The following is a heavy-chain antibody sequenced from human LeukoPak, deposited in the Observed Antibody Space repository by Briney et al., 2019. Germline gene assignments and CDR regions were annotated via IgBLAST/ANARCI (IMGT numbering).Heavy chain of an antibody. CDR1: GDSISSYY. J-gene: IGHJ6*04. V-gene: IGHV4-59*01. Sequence: NPSETLSLTCTVSGDSISSYYWSWIRQPAGKGLEWIGYIYYSGSTNYNPSLKSRVTISVDTSKNQFSLKLSSVTAADTAVYYCARDVTIAARPGAVDVWGKGTTVTVSS. CDR3: ARDVTIAARPGAVDV. D-gene: IGHD6-6*01. CDR2: IYYSGST.